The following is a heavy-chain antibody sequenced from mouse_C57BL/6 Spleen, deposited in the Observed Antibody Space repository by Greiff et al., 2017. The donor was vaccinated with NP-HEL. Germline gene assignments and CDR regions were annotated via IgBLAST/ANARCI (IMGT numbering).Heavy chain of an antibody. CDR3: ARFRFAY. Sequence: EVHLVESGGGLVKPGGSLKLSCAASGFTFSDYGMHWVRQAPEKGLEWVAYISSGSSTIYYADTVKGRFTISRDNAKNTLFLQMTSLRSEDTAMYYCARFRFAYWGQGTLVTVSA. J-gene: IGHJ3*01. CDR1: GFTFSDYG. V-gene: IGHV5-17*01. CDR2: ISSGSSTI.